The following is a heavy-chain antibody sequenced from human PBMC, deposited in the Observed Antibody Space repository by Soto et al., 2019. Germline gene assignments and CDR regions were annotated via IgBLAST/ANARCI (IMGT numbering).Heavy chain of an antibody. D-gene: IGHD3-9*01. CDR2: IIPIFGTA. Sequence: SVKVSCKASGGTFSSYAVSWVRQAPGQGLEWMGGIIPIFGTANYAQKFQGRVTITADESTSTAYMELSSLRSEDTAVYYCAREADILTGYSSLNWFDPWGQGTLVTVSS. CDR3: AREADILTGYSSLNWFDP. J-gene: IGHJ5*02. V-gene: IGHV1-69*13. CDR1: GGTFSSYA.